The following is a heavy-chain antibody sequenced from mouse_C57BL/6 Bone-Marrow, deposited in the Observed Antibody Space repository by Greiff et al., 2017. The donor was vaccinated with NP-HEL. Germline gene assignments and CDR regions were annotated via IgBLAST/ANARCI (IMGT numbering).Heavy chain of an antibody. CDR1: GFTFSDAW. Sequence: EVKLVESGGGLVQPGGSMKLSCAASGFTFSDAWMDWVRQSPEKGLEWVAEIRNKANNHATYYAESVKGRFTISRYDSKSSVYLQMNSLRAEDTGIYYCTRRWRKSPAYWGQGTLVTVSA. CDR3: TRRWRKSPAY. J-gene: IGHJ3*01. D-gene: IGHD2-3*01. CDR2: IRNKANNHAT. V-gene: IGHV6-6*01.